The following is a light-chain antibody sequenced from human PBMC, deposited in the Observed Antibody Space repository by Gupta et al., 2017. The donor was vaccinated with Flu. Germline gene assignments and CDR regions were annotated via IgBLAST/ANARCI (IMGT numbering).Light chain of an antibody. Sequence: EIVMTQSPATLSVSPGERVTLSCRASQSVSRNLAWYQQKPGQAPRLLIYGASTRATGVPARFSGSGSGTEFTLTISSLQSEDFAVYYCQQYNNWRRTFGQGTKVEIK. V-gene: IGKV3-15*01. CDR2: GAS. J-gene: IGKJ1*01. CDR1: QSVSRN. CDR3: QQYNNWRRT.